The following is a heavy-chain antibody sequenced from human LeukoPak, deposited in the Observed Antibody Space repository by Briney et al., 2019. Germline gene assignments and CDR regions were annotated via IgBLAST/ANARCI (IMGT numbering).Heavy chain of an antibody. J-gene: IGHJ4*02. CDR3: ARGGLNCSGGSCYFRVFDY. V-gene: IGHV4-39*07. D-gene: IGHD2-15*01. CDR2: INHSGST. Sequence: ETLSLTCTVSGDSISRSSDYWGWIRQPPGKGLEWIGEINHSGSTNYNPSLKSRVTISVDTSKNQFSLKLSSVTAADTAVYYCARGGLNCSGGSCYFRVFDYWGQGTLVTVSS. CDR1: GDSISRSSDY.